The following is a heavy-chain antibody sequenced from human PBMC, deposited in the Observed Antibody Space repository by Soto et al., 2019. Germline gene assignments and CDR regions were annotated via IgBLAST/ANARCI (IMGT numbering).Heavy chain of an antibody. CDR1: GFPFSSTD. D-gene: IGHD3-10*01. V-gene: IGHV3-23*01. CDR2: IDGSGGTT. CDR3: AKNSGWFNT. Sequence: LRLSCAASGFPFSSTDMTWVRQAPGKGLDWVSTIDGSGGTTYYADSVKGRFTISRDNSMNTVYLQMNSLRADDTALYYCAKNSGWFNTWGQGALVTVSS. J-gene: IGHJ5*02.